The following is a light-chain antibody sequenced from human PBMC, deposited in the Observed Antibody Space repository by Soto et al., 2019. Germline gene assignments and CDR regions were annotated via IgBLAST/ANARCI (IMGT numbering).Light chain of an antibody. Sequence: EIVLTPSPGTLFLSPGERATLSRRASPSLSSRYLPWYQQKPVQAPRIKIYGASSKATGIPDRCSGSGSRTDFTLTISRLKPDDCAVYYCQQYGSSRRTFGQGTRVDI. CDR1: PSLSSRY. CDR2: GAS. CDR3: QQYGSSRRT. V-gene: IGKV3-20*01. J-gene: IGKJ1*01.